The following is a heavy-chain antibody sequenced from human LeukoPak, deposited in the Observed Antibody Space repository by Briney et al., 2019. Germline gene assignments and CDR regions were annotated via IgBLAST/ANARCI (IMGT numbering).Heavy chain of an antibody. CDR3: AVRRDLLGNDY. CDR2: IYHSGST. D-gene: IGHD1-26*01. CDR1: GGSISSGGYY. Sequence: SETLSLTCTVSGGSISSGGYYWSWIRQPPGKGLEWIGYIYHSGSTYYNPSLKSRVTISVDTSKNQFSLKLSSVTAADTAVYYCAVRRDLLGNDYWGQGTLVTVSS. V-gene: IGHV4-30-2*01. J-gene: IGHJ4*02.